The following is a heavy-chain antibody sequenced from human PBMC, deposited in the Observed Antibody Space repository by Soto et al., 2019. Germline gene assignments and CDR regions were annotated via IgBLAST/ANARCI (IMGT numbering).Heavy chain of an antibody. CDR2: INEDGSEK. CDR3: ARGDNPEY. Sequence: EVQLVESGGGLVQPGGSLRLSCAASGFTFSSHWMTWVRQAPGKGLEWVANINEDGSEKYYVDSVKGRFTISRDNAKNSLYLQMNSLRAEDTALFYCARGDNPEYWGQGPLVTVSS. V-gene: IGHV3-7*01. CDR1: GFTFSSHW. D-gene: IGHD1-1*01. J-gene: IGHJ4*02.